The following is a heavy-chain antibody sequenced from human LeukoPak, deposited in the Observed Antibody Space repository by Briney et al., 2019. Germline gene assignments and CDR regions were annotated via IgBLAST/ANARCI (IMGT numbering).Heavy chain of an antibody. Sequence: SETLSLTCAVSGYSISSGYYWGWIRQPPGKGLEWIGSIYHSGSTYYNPSLKSRVTISVDTSKNQFPLKLSSVTAADTAVYYCARHRNDFWSGHTWYFDLWGRGTLVTVSS. V-gene: IGHV4-38-2*01. CDR3: ARHRNDFWSGHTWYFDL. D-gene: IGHD3-3*01. CDR2: IYHSGST. CDR1: GYSISSGYY. J-gene: IGHJ2*01.